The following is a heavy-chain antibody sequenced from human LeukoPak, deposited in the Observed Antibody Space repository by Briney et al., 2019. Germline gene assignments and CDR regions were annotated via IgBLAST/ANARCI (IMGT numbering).Heavy chain of an antibody. CDR3: ARGQAVPAAIPFDY. Sequence: SSETLSLTCTVSGGSISSYYWGWIRQPAGKGLEWIGRIYTSGSTNYNPSLKSRVTMSVDTSKNQFSLKLSSVTAADTAVYYCARGQAVPAAIPFDYWGQGTLVTVSS. CDR1: GGSISSYY. J-gene: IGHJ4*02. D-gene: IGHD2-2*02. V-gene: IGHV4-4*07. CDR2: IYTSGST.